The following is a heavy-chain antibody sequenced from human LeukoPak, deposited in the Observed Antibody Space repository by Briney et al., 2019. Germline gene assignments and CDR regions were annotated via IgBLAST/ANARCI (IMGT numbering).Heavy chain of an antibody. V-gene: IGHV3-23*01. Sequence: PGASLRLSCAASGFTFSSYAMSWVRQAPGKGLEWVSAISGSGGSTYYADSVKGRFTISRDNSKNTLYLQMNSLRAEDTAVYYCAKRYYDFWSGYFFDHWGQGTLVTVSS. J-gene: IGHJ4*02. CDR1: GFTFSSYA. D-gene: IGHD3-3*01. CDR3: AKRYYDFWSGYFFDH. CDR2: ISGSGGST.